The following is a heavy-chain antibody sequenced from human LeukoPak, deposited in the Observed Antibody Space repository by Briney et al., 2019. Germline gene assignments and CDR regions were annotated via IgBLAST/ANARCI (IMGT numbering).Heavy chain of an antibody. Sequence: RGESLKISCKGSGYSFTSYWIGWVRQLPGKGLEWMGIIYPGDSDTRYSPSFQGQVTISADKSISTAYLQWSSLKASDTAMYYCASILEWLRDDAFDIWGQGTMVTVSS. D-gene: IGHD3-3*01. CDR2: IYPGDSDT. CDR3: ASILEWLRDDAFDI. V-gene: IGHV5-51*01. CDR1: GYSFTSYW. J-gene: IGHJ3*02.